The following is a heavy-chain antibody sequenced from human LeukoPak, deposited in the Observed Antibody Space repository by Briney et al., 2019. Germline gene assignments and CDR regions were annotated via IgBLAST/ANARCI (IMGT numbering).Heavy chain of an antibody. D-gene: IGHD6-19*01. CDR3: ARFPRLAVAGYRYFDL. V-gene: IGHV5-51*01. J-gene: IGHJ2*01. Sequence: MHGESLKISCKCSGYSFSSYWIASVRQIPGKGLECMGIIYPGDSDTRYNPSFQGQVTISDDNSISTAYLQWSSLKASDTAMYYCARFPRLAVAGYRYFDLWGRGTLVTVSS. CDR2: IYPGDSDT. CDR1: GYSFSSYW.